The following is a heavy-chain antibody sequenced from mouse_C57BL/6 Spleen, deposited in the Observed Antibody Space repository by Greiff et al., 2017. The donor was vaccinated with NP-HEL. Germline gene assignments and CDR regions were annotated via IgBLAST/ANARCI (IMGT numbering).Heavy chain of an antibody. J-gene: IGHJ1*03. D-gene: IGHD2-4*01. CDR2: ISDGGSYT. CDR1: GFTFSSYA. V-gene: IGHV5-4*01. Sequence: EVKLVESGGGLVKPGGSLKLSCAASGFTFSSYAMSWVRQTPEKRLEWVATISDGGSYTYYPDNVKGRFTISRDNAKNNLYLQMSHLKSEDTAMYYWARDDYDDWYFDVWGTGTTVTVSS. CDR3: ARDDYDDWYFDV.